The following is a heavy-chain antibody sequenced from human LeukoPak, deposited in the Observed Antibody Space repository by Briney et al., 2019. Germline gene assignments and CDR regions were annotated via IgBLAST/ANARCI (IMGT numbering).Heavy chain of an antibody. CDR1: GYTFTSYA. CDR3: ARDKSGSSGWYSFFDY. CDR2: ISADNGNT. Sequence: ASVKVSCKASGYTFTSYAISWVRQAPGQGLEWMGWISADNGNTDYAQKFQGRVTMTRDTSISTAYMELGRLRSDDTAVYYCARDKSGSSGWYSFFDYWGQGTLVTVSS. J-gene: IGHJ4*02. V-gene: IGHV1-18*01. D-gene: IGHD6-19*01.